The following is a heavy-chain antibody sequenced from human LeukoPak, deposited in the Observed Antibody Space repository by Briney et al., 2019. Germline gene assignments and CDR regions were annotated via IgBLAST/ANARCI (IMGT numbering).Heavy chain of an antibody. CDR2: IIPIFGTA. D-gene: IGHD4-17*01. Sequence: WASVKVSCKASGGTFSSYAISRVRQAPGQGLEWMGGIIPIFGTANYAQKFQGRVTITADKSTSTAYMELSSLRSEDTAVYYCARGGIDYGDYFSQVFDYWGQGTLVTVSS. CDR3: ARGGIDYGDYFSQVFDY. J-gene: IGHJ4*02. CDR1: GGTFSSYA. V-gene: IGHV1-69*06.